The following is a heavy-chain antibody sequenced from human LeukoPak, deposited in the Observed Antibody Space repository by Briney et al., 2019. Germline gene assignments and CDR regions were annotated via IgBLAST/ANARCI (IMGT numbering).Heavy chain of an antibody. J-gene: IGHJ4*02. V-gene: IGHV3-23*01. Sequence: PGGSLRLSCAASGFTFSSCAMSWVRQAPGRGLECVSTNSGSSGGTYYADSVKGRFTISRDNSKNTLYLQMNGLRADDTAVYYCANRGKYYFDYWGQGTLVTVSS. CDR2: NSGSSGGT. CDR3: ANRGKYYFDY. D-gene: IGHD3-10*01. CDR1: GFTFSSCA.